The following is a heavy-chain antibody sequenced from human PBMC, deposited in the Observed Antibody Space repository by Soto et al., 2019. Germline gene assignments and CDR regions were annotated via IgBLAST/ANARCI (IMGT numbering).Heavy chain of an antibody. CDR2: ISSGAAYI. J-gene: IGHJ5*02. Sequence: EVQVVESGGGLVKPGGSLTLSCNFTFSMYSMNWVRQAPGKGLEWVASISSGAAYIKYADSVQGRFTISRDNAKNSVSLQMRSLRVEDTAVYFCTRDGGGSYDSWFHPWGQGTQVTVSA. V-gene: IGHV3-21*01. D-gene: IGHD1-26*01. CDR1: TFSMYS. CDR3: TRDGGGSYDSWFHP.